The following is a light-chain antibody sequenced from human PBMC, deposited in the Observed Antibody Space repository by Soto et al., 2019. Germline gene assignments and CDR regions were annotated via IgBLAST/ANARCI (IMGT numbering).Light chain of an antibody. J-gene: IGLJ2*01. CDR3: CSYTSSSSPVV. CDR1: SSDVGGYNY. V-gene: IGLV2-14*01. CDR2: EVS. Sequence: QSVLTQPASVSGSPGQSITISCTGTSSDVGGYNYVSWYQHHPGKTPKLMIYEVSNRPSGVSNRFSGAKSGNTASLTISGLQAEDEADYYCCSYTSSSSPVVFGGGTQLTDL.